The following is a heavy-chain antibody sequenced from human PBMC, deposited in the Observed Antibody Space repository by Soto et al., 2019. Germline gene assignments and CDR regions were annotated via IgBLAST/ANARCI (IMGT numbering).Heavy chain of an antibody. V-gene: IGHV1-3*01. CDR1: GYTFTSYP. Sequence: ASVKVACKAAGYTFTSYPMRWVLQAPGQRLEWMGWINAGNGNTKYSQKFRGRVTITSDRSVSTAYMELSSLRSEGMVVYSGVRCSYGGITMVRGAPDYWGQGTLVTVSS. CDR3: VRCSYGGITMVRGAPDY. J-gene: IGHJ4*02. D-gene: IGHD3-10*01. CDR2: INAGNGNT.